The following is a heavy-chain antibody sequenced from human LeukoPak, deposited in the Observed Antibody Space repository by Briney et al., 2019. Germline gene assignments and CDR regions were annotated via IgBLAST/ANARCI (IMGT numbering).Heavy chain of an antibody. D-gene: IGHD3-10*01. CDR2: VSGSGTGA. J-gene: IGHJ4*02. V-gene: IGHV3-23*01. Sequence: GGSLRLSCSASGFTFSTYAMTWVRQAPGKGLEWVSAVSGSGTGASYAESVQGRFTISRDNSKNTLYLQMNSLRAEDTAIYYCAKGLYQYFGSGSYTLDHWGQGTQVIVSS. CDR3: AKGLYQYFGSGSYTLDH. CDR1: GFTFSTYA.